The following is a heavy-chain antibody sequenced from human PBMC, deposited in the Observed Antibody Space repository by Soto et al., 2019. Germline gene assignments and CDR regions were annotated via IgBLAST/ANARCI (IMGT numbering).Heavy chain of an antibody. D-gene: IGHD3-22*01. J-gene: IGHJ4*02. CDR3: ARVGYYDSSGYYYFDY. V-gene: IGHV4-59*01. CDR2: IYHSGST. Sequence: TSETLSLTCTVSGGSISSYYWSWIRQPPGKGLEWIGYIYHSGSTNYNPSLKSRVTISVDTSKNQFSLKLTSVTAADTAVYYCARVGYYDSSGYYYFDYWGQGTLFTVS. CDR1: GGSISSYY.